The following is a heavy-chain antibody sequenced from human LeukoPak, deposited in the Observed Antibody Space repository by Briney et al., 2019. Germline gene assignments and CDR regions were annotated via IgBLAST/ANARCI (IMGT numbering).Heavy chain of an antibody. CDR1: GFTFSSYA. CDR2: ISYDGSNK. Sequence: TGGSLRLSCAASGFTFSSYAMHWVRQAPGKGLEWVAVISYDGSNKYYADSAKDRFTISRDNSKNTLYLQMNSLRAEDTAVYYCARDRDLGRITIFGVVAYYYGMDVWGQGTTVTVSS. J-gene: IGHJ6*02. CDR3: ARDRDLGRITIFGVVAYYYGMDV. V-gene: IGHV3-30-3*01. D-gene: IGHD3-3*01.